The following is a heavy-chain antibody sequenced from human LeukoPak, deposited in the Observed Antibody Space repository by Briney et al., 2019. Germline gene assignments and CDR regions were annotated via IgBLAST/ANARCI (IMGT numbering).Heavy chain of an antibody. CDR2: IRSKAYGGTT. CDR3: TRGGGSYY. J-gene: IGHJ4*02. D-gene: IGHD1-26*01. CDR1: GFTFGDYA. Sequence: GRSLRLSCTASGFTFGDYAMSCVRQAPGKGLEWVGFIRSKAYGGTTEYAASVKGRFTISRDDSKSIAYLQMNSLKTEDTAVYYCTRGGGSYYWGQGTLVTVSS. V-gene: IGHV3-49*04.